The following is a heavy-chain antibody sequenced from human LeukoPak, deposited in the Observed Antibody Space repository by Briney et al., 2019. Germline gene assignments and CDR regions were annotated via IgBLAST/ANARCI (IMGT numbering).Heavy chain of an antibody. J-gene: IGHJ4*02. D-gene: IGHD5-18*01. CDR2: MNPNSGNT. V-gene: IGHV1-8*01. CDR3: ARDLYPVDTAMVIPDY. Sequence: ASVKVSCKASGYTFTSYDINWVRQATGQGLEWMGWMNPNSGNTGYAQKFQGRVTMTRNTSISTAYMELSSLRSEDTAVYYCARDLYPVDTAMVIPDYWGQGTLVTVSS. CDR1: GYTFTSYD.